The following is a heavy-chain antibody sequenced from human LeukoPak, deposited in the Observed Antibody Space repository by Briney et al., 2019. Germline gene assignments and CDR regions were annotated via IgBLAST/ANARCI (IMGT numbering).Heavy chain of an antibody. V-gene: IGHV3-53*01. Sequence: PGGSLRLSCAASGFTVSSNYMSWVRQAPGKGLEWVSVIYSDGRTYYADSVKGRFTISRDNSKNTMYLQMNSLRAEDTALYYCARDRSGSYPNWFDPWGQGTLVTVSS. D-gene: IGHD3-10*01. CDR3: ARDRSGSYPNWFDP. CDR1: GFTVSSNY. J-gene: IGHJ5*02. CDR2: IYSDGRT.